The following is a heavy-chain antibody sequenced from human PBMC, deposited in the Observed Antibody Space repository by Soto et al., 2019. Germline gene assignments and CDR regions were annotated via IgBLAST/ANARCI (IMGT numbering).Heavy chain of an antibody. Sequence: QLQLQESGPGLVKPSETLSLTCTVSGGSISSSSYYWGWIRQPPGKGLEWIGSIYYSGSTYYNPSLKSRVNTSVDTSKNQFSLKLSSVTAADTAVYYCARQGGPYYDILTGYSHYYFDYWGQGTLVTVSS. J-gene: IGHJ4*02. CDR1: GGSISSSSYY. D-gene: IGHD3-9*01. CDR2: IYYSGST. V-gene: IGHV4-39*01. CDR3: ARQGGPYYDILTGYSHYYFDY.